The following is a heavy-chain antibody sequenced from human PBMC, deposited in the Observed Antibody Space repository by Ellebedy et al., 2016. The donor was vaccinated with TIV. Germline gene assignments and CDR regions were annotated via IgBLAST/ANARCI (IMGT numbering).Heavy chain of an antibody. D-gene: IGHD5-12*01. Sequence: SVKVSXXASGGTFSSYAISWVRQAPGQGLEWMGGIIPIFGTANYAQKFQGRVTITADKSTSTAYMELSSLRSEDTAVYYCASGCGYSGYDQYYFDYWGQGTLVTVSS. CDR1: GGTFSSYA. J-gene: IGHJ4*02. CDR3: ASGCGYSGYDQYYFDY. CDR2: IIPIFGTA. V-gene: IGHV1-69*06.